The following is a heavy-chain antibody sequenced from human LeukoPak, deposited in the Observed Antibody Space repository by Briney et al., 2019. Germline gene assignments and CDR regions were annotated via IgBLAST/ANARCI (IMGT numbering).Heavy chain of an antibody. CDR2: IKQDGSVK. V-gene: IGHV3-7*01. CDR3: ARAATLRFLEWLPNYYYYYMDV. J-gene: IGHJ6*03. Sequence: PGGSLRLSCAASGFTFSNYWMSWVRQAPGKGLEWVANIKQDGSVKQYVDSIKGRFTISRDNAKNSLYLQMNSLRAEDTAVYYCARAATLRFLEWLPNYYYYYMDVWGKGTTVTVSS. D-gene: IGHD3-3*01. CDR1: GFTFSNYW.